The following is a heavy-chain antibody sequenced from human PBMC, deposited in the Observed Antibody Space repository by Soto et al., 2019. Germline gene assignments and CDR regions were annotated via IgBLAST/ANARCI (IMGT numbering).Heavy chain of an antibody. D-gene: IGHD1-20*01. Sequence: PSETLSLTCTVSGGSINSDYWSWIRQSPGKGLEWIGYVFFSGSTNYNHSFKSRVTISVDTSKNQIYLRVTSVTAADTAVYYCERGPPMYNWIYWGQGHLVTVSS. V-gene: IGHV4-59*01. CDR2: VFFSGST. CDR1: GGSINSDY. CDR3: ERGPPMYNWIY. J-gene: IGHJ4*02.